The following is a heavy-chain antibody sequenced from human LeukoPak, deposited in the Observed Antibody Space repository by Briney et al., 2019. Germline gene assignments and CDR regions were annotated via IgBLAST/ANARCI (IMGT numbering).Heavy chain of an antibody. CDR2: IYHSGST. Sequence: PSETLSLTCAVSGYSISSGYYWGWIRQPPGKGLEWIGSIYHSGSTYYNPSLKSRVTISVDTSKNQFSLKLSSVTAADTAVYYCARLAVRPVYYMDVWGKGTTVTVSS. CDR3: ARLAVRPVYYMDV. D-gene: IGHD2-2*01. CDR1: GYSISSGYY. V-gene: IGHV4-38-2*01. J-gene: IGHJ6*03.